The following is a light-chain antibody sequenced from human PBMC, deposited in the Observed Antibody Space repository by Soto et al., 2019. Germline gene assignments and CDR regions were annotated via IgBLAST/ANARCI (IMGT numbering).Light chain of an antibody. CDR1: TGAVTSDHW. Sequence: QAVVTQEPSLTVSRGGTVTLTCGSSTGAVTSDHWPYWFQQKPGQAPRTLIYDISSKHSWTPARFSGSLLGGKAALALSGAQPEDEADYYCLLSYSGAWVFGGGTKLTVL. CDR3: LLSYSGAWV. V-gene: IGLV7-46*01. J-gene: IGLJ3*02. CDR2: DIS.